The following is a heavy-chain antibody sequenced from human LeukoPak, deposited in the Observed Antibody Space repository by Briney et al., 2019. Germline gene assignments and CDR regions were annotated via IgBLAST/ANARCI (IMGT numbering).Heavy chain of an antibody. Sequence: GGSLRLSFAASGFTFSSYNMNWVRPAPGKGLEWVSYISSNSRYIYYADSVRGRFTISRDNARNSLYLQMNSLRAEDTAVYHCARSGTTGTTGDYWGQGTLVTVSS. CDR2: ISSNSRYI. CDR3: ARSGTTGTTGDY. V-gene: IGHV3-21*01. D-gene: IGHD1-1*01. CDR1: GFTFSSYN. J-gene: IGHJ4*02.